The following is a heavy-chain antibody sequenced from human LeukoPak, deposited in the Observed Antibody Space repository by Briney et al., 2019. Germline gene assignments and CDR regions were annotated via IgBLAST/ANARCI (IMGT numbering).Heavy chain of an antibody. CDR1: GGTFSSYA. Sequence: GSSVKVSCKASGGTFSSYAISWVRQAPGQGLEWMGGIIPIFGTANYAQKFQGRVTITADESTSTAYMELSSLRSEDTAVYYCARASSVGFWTHSTVRLRFDYWGRGTLVTVSS. D-gene: IGHD3/OR15-3a*01. CDR3: ARASSVGFWTHSTVRLRFDY. CDR2: IIPIFGTA. J-gene: IGHJ4*02. V-gene: IGHV1-69*01.